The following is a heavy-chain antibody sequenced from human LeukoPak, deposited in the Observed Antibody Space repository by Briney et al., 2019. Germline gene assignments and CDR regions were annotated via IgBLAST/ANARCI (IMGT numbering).Heavy chain of an antibody. CDR2: IGIDSGNT. CDR1: GFIFSDYS. J-gene: IGHJ4*02. Sequence: PGGSLRLSCAASGFIFSDYSMNWVRQAPGKGLEWISYIGIDSGNTKYADSVKGRFTISADSVRNSLYLQMNSLRVEDTAVYYCARDHNYAFDNWGQGTLVTVSS. V-gene: IGHV3-48*04. CDR3: ARDHNYAFDN. D-gene: IGHD1-1*01.